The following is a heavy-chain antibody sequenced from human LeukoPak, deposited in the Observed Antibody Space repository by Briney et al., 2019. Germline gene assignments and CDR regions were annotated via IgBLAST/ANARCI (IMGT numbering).Heavy chain of an antibody. CDR3: ARPASGGDGVDAFDI. CDR2: IFPGDSDN. CDR1: GYSFTSYW. Sequence: GESLKISCKGSGYSFTSYWIGWVRQMPGKGLEWMGIIFPGDSDNRYSPSFQGQVTISADKSISNAYLQWSSLKASDTALYYCARPASGGDGVDAFDIWGQGTMVTVSS. J-gene: IGHJ3*02. D-gene: IGHD2-21*01. V-gene: IGHV5-51*01.